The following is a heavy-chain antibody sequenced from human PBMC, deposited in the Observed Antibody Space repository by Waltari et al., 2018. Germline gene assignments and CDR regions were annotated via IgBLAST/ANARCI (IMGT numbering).Heavy chain of an antibody. CDR1: GYTFTGYY. CDR3: ARGGGGYCSSTSCLDAFDI. J-gene: IGHJ3*02. CDR2: INPNSGGT. V-gene: IGHV1-2*06. Sequence: QVQLVQSGAEVTKPGASVKVSCKASGYTFTGYYLHWVRQAPGQGLEWMGRINPNSGGTNYAQKFQGRVTMTRDTSISTAYMELRRLRSDDTAVYYCARGGGGYCSSTSCLDAFDIWGQGTMVTVSS. D-gene: IGHD2-2*03.